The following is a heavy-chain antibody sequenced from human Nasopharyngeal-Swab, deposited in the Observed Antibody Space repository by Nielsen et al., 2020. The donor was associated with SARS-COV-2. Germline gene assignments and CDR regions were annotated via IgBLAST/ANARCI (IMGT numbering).Heavy chain of an antibody. D-gene: IGHD3-22*01. J-gene: IGHJ4*02. Sequence: GESLKISCAASGFTFSSYWMSWVRQAPGKGLEWVANIKQDGSEKYYVDSVKGRFTISRDNAKNSLYLQMNSLRAEDTAVYYCAREGEYYYDSSGDLLDYWGQGTLVTVSS. CDR1: GFTFSSYW. CDR2: IKQDGSEK. CDR3: AREGEYYYDSSGDLLDY. V-gene: IGHV3-7*03.